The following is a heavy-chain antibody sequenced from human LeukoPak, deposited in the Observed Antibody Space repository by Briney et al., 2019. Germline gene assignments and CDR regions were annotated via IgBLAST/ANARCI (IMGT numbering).Heavy chain of an antibody. Sequence: PGGSLRLSCAASGFTFSSYSMNWVRQAPGKGLEWVSSISSSSSYIYYADSVKGQFTISRDNAKNSLYLQMNSLRAEDTAVYYCAVHRAVAGLNDYWGQGTLVTVSS. CDR2: ISSSSSYI. D-gene: IGHD6-19*01. CDR3: AVHRAVAGLNDY. J-gene: IGHJ4*02. V-gene: IGHV3-21*01. CDR1: GFTFSSYS.